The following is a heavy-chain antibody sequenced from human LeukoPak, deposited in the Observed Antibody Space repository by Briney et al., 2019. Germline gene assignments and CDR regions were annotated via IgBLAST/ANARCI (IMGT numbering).Heavy chain of an antibody. V-gene: IGHV6-1*01. Sequence: SQTLSLTCAISGDSVSSNNAAWNWIRQSPSRGLEWLGKTYYTSKWYNDYAVSVKSRITISPDTSKNQFSLQLNSVTPEDTAVYYCARGGLGYCSGGSCFYGLDVWGQGTTVTVSS. CDR3: ARGGLGYCSGGSCFYGLDV. J-gene: IGHJ6*02. CDR2: TYYTSKWYN. D-gene: IGHD2-15*01. CDR1: GDSVSSNNAA.